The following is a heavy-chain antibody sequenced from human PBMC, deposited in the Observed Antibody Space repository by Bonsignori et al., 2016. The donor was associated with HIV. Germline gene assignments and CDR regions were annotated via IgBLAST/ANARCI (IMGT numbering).Heavy chain of an antibody. D-gene: IGHD5/OR15-5a*01. V-gene: IGHV3-30*04. CDR2: ISYDGRNK. Sequence: QVQLVESGGGVVQPGMSLRLSCAASGFTFNNYAMHWVRQAPGKGLEWVAVISYDGRNKYYADSVRGRFTISRDNSKNTLYLEMNSLRTEDTAVYYCTRRAIRNSVGPNW. CDR1: GFTFNNYA. J-gene: IGHJ5*01. CDR3: TRRAIRNSVGPNW.